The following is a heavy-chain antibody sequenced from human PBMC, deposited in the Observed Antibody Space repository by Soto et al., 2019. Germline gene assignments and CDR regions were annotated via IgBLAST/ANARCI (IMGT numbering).Heavy chain of an antibody. D-gene: IGHD2-2*01. Sequence: GGSLRLSCAASGFTFDDYAMHWVRQAPGKGLEWVSGISWNNGSIGYAKSVKGRFTISRDNAKNSLYLQMNSLRAEDTALYYCAKARSPLVPAALWFDPWGQGTLVTVSS. J-gene: IGHJ5*02. CDR2: ISWNNGSI. CDR1: GFTFDDYA. V-gene: IGHV3-9*01. CDR3: AKARSPLVPAALWFDP.